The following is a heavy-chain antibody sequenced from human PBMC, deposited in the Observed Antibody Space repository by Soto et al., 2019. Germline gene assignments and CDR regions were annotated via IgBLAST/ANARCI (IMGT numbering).Heavy chain of an antibody. V-gene: IGHV3-7*01. Sequence: GGSLRLSCAASGFTFSKYWMSWVRQAPGKGLEWVANIKEDGSEKYFVDAVKGRFTISRDNPKDSLYLQMNSLRAEDTAVYYCAHTHTNSGCWGQGTLVTVSS. CDR3: AHTHTNSGC. CDR1: GFTFSKYW. D-gene: IGHD2-2*01. J-gene: IGHJ4*02. CDR2: IKEDGSEK.